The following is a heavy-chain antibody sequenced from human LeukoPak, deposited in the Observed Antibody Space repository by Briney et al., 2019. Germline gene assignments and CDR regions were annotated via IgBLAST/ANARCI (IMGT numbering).Heavy chain of an antibody. CDR1: GFTFSSYE. CDR2: ITSSGNTM. CDR3: ARRRGGWFDP. J-gene: IGHJ5*02. Sequence: GGPLRLSCAASGFTFSSYEMNWVRQAPGKGLEWVSYITSSGNTMYYADSVKGRFTISRDNAENSLSLQVNSLRAEDTAVYYCARRRGGWFDPWGQGTLVTVSS. D-gene: IGHD3-16*01. V-gene: IGHV3-48*03.